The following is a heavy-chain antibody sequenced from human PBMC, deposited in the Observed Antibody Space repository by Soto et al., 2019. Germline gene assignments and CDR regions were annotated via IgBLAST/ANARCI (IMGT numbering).Heavy chain of an antibody. CDR3: ARGRSSSLLWCGNHRDHHSVSTQRSSDL. CDR1: GGSFSGYY. V-gene: IGHV4-34*01. D-gene: IGHD3-10*01. Sequence: SETLSLTCAVYGGSFSGYYWSWIRQPPGKGLEWIGEINHSGSTNYNPSLKSRVTISVDTSKNQFSLKLSSVTAADTAVYYCARGRSSSLLWCGNHRDHHSVSTQRSSDL. CDR2: INHSGST. J-gene: IGHJ2*01.